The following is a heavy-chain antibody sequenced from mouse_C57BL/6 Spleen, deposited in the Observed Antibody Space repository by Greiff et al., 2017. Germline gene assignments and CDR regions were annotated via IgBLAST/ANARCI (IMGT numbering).Heavy chain of an antibody. J-gene: IGHJ2*01. Sequence: EVKLVESVAELVRPGASVKLSCTASGFNIKNTYMHWVKQRPEQGLEWIGRIDPANGNTKYAPKFQGKATITADTSSNTAYLQLSSLTSEDTSIYYCARSFGSSRYYFDYWGQGTTLTVSS. D-gene: IGHD1-1*01. V-gene: IGHV14-3*01. CDR1: GFNIKNTY. CDR2: IDPANGNT. CDR3: ARSFGSSRYYFDY.